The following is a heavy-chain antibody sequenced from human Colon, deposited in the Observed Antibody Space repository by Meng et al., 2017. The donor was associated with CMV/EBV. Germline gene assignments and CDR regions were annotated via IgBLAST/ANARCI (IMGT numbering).Heavy chain of an antibody. Sequence: GESLKISCKTSGYIFTSYWVGWVRQLPGKGLEWMGIIYPADSATRYSPSFQGQVTFSVDKSIDTAYLEWSSLKDSDTAMYYCATSLLVLPASVRPNHFDSWGQETLVTVSS. V-gene: IGHV5-51*01. D-gene: IGHD6-6*01. J-gene: IGHJ4*02. CDR1: GYIFTSYW. CDR2: IYPADSAT. CDR3: ATSLLVLPASVRPNHFDS.